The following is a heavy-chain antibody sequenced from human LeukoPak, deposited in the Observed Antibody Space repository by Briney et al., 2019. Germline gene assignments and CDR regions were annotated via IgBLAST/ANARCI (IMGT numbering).Heavy chain of an antibody. CDR3: ARRMRHEVYFDY. V-gene: IGHV4-59*08. Sequence: SETLSLTCTVSGGSLFSHYWSWIRQPPGKRLEWIGYVYYSGSTHYNPSLESRVTISKDTSKNQFSLKLSSVTAADTAVYYCARRMRHEVYFDYWGQGTLVTVSS. J-gene: IGHJ4*02. D-gene: IGHD6-25*01. CDR2: VYYSGST. CDR1: GGSLFSHY.